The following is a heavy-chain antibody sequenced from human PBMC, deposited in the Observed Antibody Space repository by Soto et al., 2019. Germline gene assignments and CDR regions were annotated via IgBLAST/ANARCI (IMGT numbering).Heavy chain of an antibody. CDR3: ARVSDGLELLISDYYYYYGMDV. CDR1: GYTFTSYG. J-gene: IGHJ6*02. D-gene: IGHD1-26*01. V-gene: IGHV1-18*01. Sequence: ASVKVSCKASGYTFTSYGISWVRQAPGQGLEWMGWISAYNGNTNYAQKLQGRVTMTTDTSTSTAYMELRSLRSDDTAVYYCARVSDGLELLISDYYYYYGMDVWGQGTTVTVSS. CDR2: ISAYNGNT.